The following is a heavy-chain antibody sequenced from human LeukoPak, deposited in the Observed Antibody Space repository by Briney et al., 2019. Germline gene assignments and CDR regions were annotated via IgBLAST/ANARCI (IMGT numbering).Heavy chain of an antibody. V-gene: IGHV3-23*01. CDR2: ISASGGST. J-gene: IGHJ5*02. CDR3: ATDGAGFDT. CDR1: GFTFRSYA. Sequence: QPGGSLRLTCAASGFTFRSYAMSWVRQAPGKGLEWVSAISASGGSTYYADSVKGRFTISRDNSKNTLYLQMNSLRAEDTAVYYCATDGAGFDTWGQGVLVTVSS.